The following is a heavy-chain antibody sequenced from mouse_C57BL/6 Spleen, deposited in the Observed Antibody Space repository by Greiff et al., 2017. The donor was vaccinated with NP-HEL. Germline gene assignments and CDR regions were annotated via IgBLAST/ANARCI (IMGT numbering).Heavy chain of an antibody. CDR1: GFTFSDYG. CDR2: ISSGSSTI. CDR3: ASKGYAMDY. V-gene: IGHV5-17*01. J-gene: IGHJ4*01. Sequence: DVQLVESGGGLVKPGGSLKLSCAASGFTFSDYGMHWVRQAPEKGLEWVAYISSGSSTIYYADTVKGRFTISRDNAKNTLFLQMTSLRSKDTAMYYYASKGYAMDYWGQGTSVTVSS.